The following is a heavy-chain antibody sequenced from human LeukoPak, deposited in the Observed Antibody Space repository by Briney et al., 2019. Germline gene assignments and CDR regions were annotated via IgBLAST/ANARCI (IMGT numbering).Heavy chain of an antibody. J-gene: IGHJ6*02. CDR1: GYTFTIYY. Sequence: ASVKVSFTASGYTFTIYYMHWVRQAPGQGLEWMGIINPSGGSTSYTQKFQGRVTMTRDTSTSTVYMELSSLRSEDTAVYYCARGGAPTYYYDSSGYYPYYYYGMDVWGQGTTVTVSS. CDR3: ARGGAPTYYYDSSGYYPYYYYGMDV. D-gene: IGHD3-22*01. CDR2: INPSGGST. V-gene: IGHV1-46*01.